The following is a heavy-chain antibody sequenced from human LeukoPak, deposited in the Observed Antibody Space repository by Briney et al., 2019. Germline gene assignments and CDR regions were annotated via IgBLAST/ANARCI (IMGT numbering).Heavy chain of an antibody. J-gene: IGHJ4*02. V-gene: IGHV3-33*06. CDR2: IWYDGSNK. Sequence: GGSLRLSCAASGFTFSSYGMHWVRQAPGKGLEWVAVIWYDGSNKYYADSVKGRFTISRDNSKNTLYLQMNSLRAEDTAVYYCAKDSGGIAARPSAFDYWGQGTLVTVSS. CDR1: GFTFSSYG. D-gene: IGHD6-6*01. CDR3: AKDSGGIAARPSAFDY.